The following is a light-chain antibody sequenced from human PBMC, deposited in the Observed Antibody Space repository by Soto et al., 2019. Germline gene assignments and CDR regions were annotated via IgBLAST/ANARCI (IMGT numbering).Light chain of an antibody. CDR1: QSVDSTY. J-gene: IGKJ4*01. CDR3: QQFANSHLI. CDR2: GAS. V-gene: IGKV3-20*01. Sequence: IVLTQSPGTVAVSPGERVTLSCRASQSVDSTYLAWYQQRPGQAPRLLIFGASTKATGIPDRFSGSGAGTDFTLTISSLEPEDSAVYSCQQFANSHLIFGAGTKVEIK.